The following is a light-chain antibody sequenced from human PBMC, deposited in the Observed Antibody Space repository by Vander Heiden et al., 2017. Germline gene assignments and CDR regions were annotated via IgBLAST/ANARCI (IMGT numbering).Light chain of an antibody. V-gene: IGLV3-21*02. CDR3: QVWDNSGDRGV. CDR2: DDF. Sequence: SYVLTQPPSVSVAPGQTARIPCGGNNIENKGVHWYQKEPGQDPVLAVYDDFERPSGIPDRFSGSNSGNTATLTISRVEAGDEADYYCQVWDNSGDRGVFGGGTKLTVL. CDR1: NIENKG. J-gene: IGLJ3*02.